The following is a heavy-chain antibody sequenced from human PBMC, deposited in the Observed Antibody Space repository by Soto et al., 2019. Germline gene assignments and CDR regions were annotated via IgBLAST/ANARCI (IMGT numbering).Heavy chain of an antibody. CDR1: GFTFSSSA. V-gene: IGHV3-23*01. J-gene: IGHJ5*02. Sequence: EVRLLESGGGLAQPGGSRRLSCAASGFTFSSSAMHWVRQAPGKGLEWVSSIRVGGGDTFYADSVRGRFTVSRDISRNALYLQMNSLRAEDTAIYYCAKCSVGTVRTSGWCNWFDPWGQGTLVTVSS. D-gene: IGHD6-19*01. CDR3: AKCSVGTVRTSGWCNWFDP. CDR2: IRVGGGDT.